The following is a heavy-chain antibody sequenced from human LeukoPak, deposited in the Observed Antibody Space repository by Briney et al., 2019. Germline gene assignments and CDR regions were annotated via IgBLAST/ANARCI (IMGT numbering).Heavy chain of an antibody. CDR3: AARTVVGATVYFDY. Sequence: PSGTLSLTCTVSGGSISSYYWSWIRQPPGKGLEWIGYIYYSGSTNYNPSLKSRVTISVDTSKNQFSLKLSSVTAADTAVYYCAARTVVGATVYFDYWGQGTLVTVS. J-gene: IGHJ4*02. D-gene: IGHD1-26*01. CDR2: IYYSGST. V-gene: IGHV4-59*08. CDR1: GGSISSYY.